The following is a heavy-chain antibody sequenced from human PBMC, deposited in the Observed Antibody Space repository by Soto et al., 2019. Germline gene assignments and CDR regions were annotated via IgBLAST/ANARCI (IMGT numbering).Heavy chain of an antibody. CDR1: GGSISSGGYY. V-gene: IGHV4-31*03. Sequence: SETLSLTCTVSGGSISSGGYYWNWIRQHPGKGLEWIGYIYYIGSTYYNPSLKSRVTISLDTSKNQFSLKLSSVTDADTAVYYCARSVFPWGQGTLVTVS. J-gene: IGHJ5*02. CDR3: ARSVFP. CDR2: IYYIGST.